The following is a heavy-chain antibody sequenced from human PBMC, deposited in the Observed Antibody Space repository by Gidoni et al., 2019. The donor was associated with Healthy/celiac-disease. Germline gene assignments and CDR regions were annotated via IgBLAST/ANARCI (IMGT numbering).Heavy chain of an antibody. CDR3: TRVDEWELLRNWFDP. J-gene: IGHJ5*02. V-gene: IGHV3-49*03. D-gene: IGHD1-26*01. CDR1: GFTFGDYA. Sequence: EVQLVESGGGLVQPGRSLRLSCTASGFTFGDYAMSWFRQAPGKGLEWVGFIRSKAYGGTTEYAASVKGRFTISRDDSKSIAYLQMNSLKTEDTAVYYCTRVDEWELLRNWFDPWGQGTLVTVSS. CDR2: IRSKAYGGTT.